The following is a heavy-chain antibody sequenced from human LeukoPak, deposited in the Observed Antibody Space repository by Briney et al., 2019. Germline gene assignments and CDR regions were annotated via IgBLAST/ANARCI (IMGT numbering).Heavy chain of an antibody. CDR2: IRAETAGGTT. CDR3: STGGGTNDY. Sequence: GGSLGLSCAASGFTFNNAWMSWVRQAPGKGLEWVGRIRAETAGGTTDYGAPVKGRFTISRDDSKNTLYLQMNSLKTEDTAVYFCSTGGGTNDYWGQGTSVTVSS. V-gene: IGHV3-15*01. CDR1: GFTFNNAW. J-gene: IGHJ4*02. D-gene: IGHD1-1*01.